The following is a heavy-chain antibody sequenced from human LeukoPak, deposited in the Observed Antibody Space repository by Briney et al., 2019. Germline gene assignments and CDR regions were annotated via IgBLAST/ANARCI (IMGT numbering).Heavy chain of an antibody. CDR2: ISGSGGST. CDR3: AKCSRNVDTAMVTDWFDP. CDR1: GFTFSSYG. J-gene: IGHJ5*02. Sequence: PGGSLRLSCAASGFTFSSYGMSWVRQAPGKGLEWVSAISGSGGSTYYADSVKGRFTISRDNSKNTLYLQMNSLRAEDTAVYYCAKCSRNVDTAMVTDWFDPWGQGTLVTVSS. D-gene: IGHD5-18*01. V-gene: IGHV3-23*01.